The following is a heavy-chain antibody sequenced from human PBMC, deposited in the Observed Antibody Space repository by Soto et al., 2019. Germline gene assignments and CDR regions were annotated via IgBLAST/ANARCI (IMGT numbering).Heavy chain of an antibody. CDR3: ARGVLRFLEWLSSYYFDY. V-gene: IGHV1-69*06. J-gene: IGHJ4*02. CDR1: GGTFRSYA. D-gene: IGHD3-3*01. CDR2: IIPIFGTA. Sequence: SVKVSCKASGGTFRSYAISWVRQAPGQGLEWMGGIIPIFGTANYAQKFQGRVTITADKSTSTAYMELSSLRSEDTAVYYCARGVLRFLEWLSSYYFDYWGQGTLVTVSS.